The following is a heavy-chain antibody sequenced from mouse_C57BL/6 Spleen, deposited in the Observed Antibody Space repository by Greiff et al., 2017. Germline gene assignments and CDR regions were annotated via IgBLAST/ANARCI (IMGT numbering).Heavy chain of an antibody. J-gene: IGHJ2*01. CDR1: GFTFRDYG. Sequence: EVMLVESGGGLVKPGGSLKLSCAASGFTFRDYGMHWVRQAPEKGLEWVAYISSGSSTIYYADTVKGRFTISRDNAKNTLFLQMTSLRSEDTAMYYCAREGLRHYFDYWGQGTTLTVSS. CDR3: AREGLRHYFDY. V-gene: IGHV5-17*01. D-gene: IGHD2-4*01. CDR2: ISSGSSTI.